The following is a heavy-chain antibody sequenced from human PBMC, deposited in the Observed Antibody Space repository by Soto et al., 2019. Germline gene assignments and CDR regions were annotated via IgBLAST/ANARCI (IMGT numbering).Heavy chain of an antibody. CDR2: IYSGGST. J-gene: IGHJ4*02. CDR3: ARDPWAADS. CDR1: GFTVSTKY. D-gene: IGHD3-16*01. Sequence: EVQLVESGGGLVQPGGSLRLSCAASGFTVSTKYMSWVRQAPGKGLEWVSVIYSGGSTFYADSVRGRFTISRDNSNNTVNLQMNSLRAEDTAVYYCARDPWAADSWGQGTLVTVSS. V-gene: IGHV3-66*01.